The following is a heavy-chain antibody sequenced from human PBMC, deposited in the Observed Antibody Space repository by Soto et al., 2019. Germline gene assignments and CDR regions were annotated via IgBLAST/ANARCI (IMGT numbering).Heavy chain of an antibody. D-gene: IGHD3-22*01. Sequence: PVGSLRLSCAASGFTFSSDWMHWVRQAPGKGLVWVSVIYSGGSTYYADSVKGRFTISRDNSKNTLFLQMNSLRAEDTAVYFCATSPYYHDSSGYTIFDYWGQGTLVPVSS. CDR1: GFTFSSDW. CDR3: ATSPYYHDSSGYTIFDY. J-gene: IGHJ4*02. V-gene: IGHV3-53*01. CDR2: IYSGGST.